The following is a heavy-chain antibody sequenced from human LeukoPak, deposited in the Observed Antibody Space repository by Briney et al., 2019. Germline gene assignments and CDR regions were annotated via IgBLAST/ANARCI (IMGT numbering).Heavy chain of an antibody. CDR1: GFTFSSYA. J-gene: IGHJ4*02. CDR2: TSGPGGSR. V-gene: IGHV3-23*01. CDR3: AKKVGLVSAPLYYFDL. Sequence: PGGSLRLSCAASGFTFSSYAMSWVRQAPGKGLEWVSATSGPGGSRDYADSVKGRFTISRDNSKNTPYLQMNSLRAEDTAIYYCAKKVGLVSAPLYYFDLWGQGTLVTVSS. D-gene: IGHD6-6*01.